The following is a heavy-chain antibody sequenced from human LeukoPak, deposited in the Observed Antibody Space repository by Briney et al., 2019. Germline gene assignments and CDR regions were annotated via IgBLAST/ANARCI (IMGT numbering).Heavy chain of an antibody. Sequence: GASVKVSCKASGGTFSSYAISWVRQAPGQGLEWTGRIIPIFGIANYAQKFQGRVTITADKSTSTAYMELSSLRSEDTAVYYCARHDYGDYFGYWGQGTLVTVSS. CDR3: ARHDYGDYFGY. D-gene: IGHD4-17*01. J-gene: IGHJ4*02. CDR2: IIPIFGIA. CDR1: GGTFSSYA. V-gene: IGHV1-69*04.